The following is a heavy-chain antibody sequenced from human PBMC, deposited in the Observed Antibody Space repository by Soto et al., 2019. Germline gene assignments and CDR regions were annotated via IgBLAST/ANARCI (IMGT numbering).Heavy chain of an antibody. V-gene: IGHV3-30*18. Sequence: GGSLRLSCSASGFTFSSYGMHWVRQAPGKGLEWVAIISYDGSNKYYADSVKGRFTISRDNSKNTLYLQMNSLRAEDTAVYYCAKVGSSWYGGFDYWGQGTLVTVSS. CDR2: ISYDGSNK. CDR1: GFTFSSYG. CDR3: AKVGSSWYGGFDY. J-gene: IGHJ4*02. D-gene: IGHD6-13*01.